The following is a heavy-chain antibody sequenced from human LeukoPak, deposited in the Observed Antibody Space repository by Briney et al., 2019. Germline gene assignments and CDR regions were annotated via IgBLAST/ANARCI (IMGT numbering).Heavy chain of an antibody. D-gene: IGHD1-26*01. Sequence: SQTLSLTCAFSVDSLSRNRADWNWLRQSPSRGLECLGRTYFRSKWYNDYAVSVKSRITTNPDTSKNQFSLQLNSVTPEDTAVYYCARTLSGNYCDYWGQGTLVTVSS. J-gene: IGHJ4*02. CDR1: VDSLSRNRAD. V-gene: IGHV6-1*01. CDR3: ARTLSGNYCDY. CDR2: TYFRSKWYN.